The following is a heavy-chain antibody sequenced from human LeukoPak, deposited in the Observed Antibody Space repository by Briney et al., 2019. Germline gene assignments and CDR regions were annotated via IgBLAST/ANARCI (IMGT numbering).Heavy chain of an antibody. CDR2: VYYSGST. CDR1: GGSISSYY. V-gene: IGHV4-59*12. CDR3: AREGSSWYSDAFDI. Sequence: SETLSLTCTVSGGSISSYYWSWIRQPPGKGLEWIGCVYYSGSTNYNPSLKSRVTMSVDTSKNQFSLKLSSVTAADTAVYYCAREGSSWYSDAFDIWGQGTMVTVSS. D-gene: IGHD6-13*01. J-gene: IGHJ3*02.